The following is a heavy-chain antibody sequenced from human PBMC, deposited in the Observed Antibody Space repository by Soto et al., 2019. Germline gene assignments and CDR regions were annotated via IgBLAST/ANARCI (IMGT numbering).Heavy chain of an antibody. J-gene: IGHJ6*02. D-gene: IGHD6-13*01. CDR3: ARTRVVAAAGWYYYYGMDV. CDR2: IIPIFGTA. Sequence: SVKFSCKASGGTFSSYAISWVRQAPGQGLEWMGGIIPIFGTANYAQKFQGRVTITADESTSTAYMELSSLRSEDTAVYYCARTRVVAAAGWYYYYGMDVWGQGTTVTVSS. V-gene: IGHV1-69*13. CDR1: GGTFSSYA.